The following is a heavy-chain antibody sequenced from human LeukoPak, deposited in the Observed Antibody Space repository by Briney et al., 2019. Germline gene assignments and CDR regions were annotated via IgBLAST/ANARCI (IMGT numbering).Heavy chain of an antibody. CDR2: LYISAAT. Sequence: SETLSLTCTVSGVSISSGSDCWTWLRQPAGKGLEWIGHLYISAATSYNHSLQSRVTKSVDASKYQFSLRLTSVTGADTAVYYCARAGDNVAWYGPIDSWGQGTLETV. CDR3: ARAGDNVAWYGPIDS. D-gene: IGHD6-13*01. J-gene: IGHJ4*02. CDR1: GVSISSGSDC. V-gene: IGHV4-61*09.